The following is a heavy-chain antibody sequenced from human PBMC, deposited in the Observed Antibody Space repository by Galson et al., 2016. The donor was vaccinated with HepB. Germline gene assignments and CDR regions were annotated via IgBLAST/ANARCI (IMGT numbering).Heavy chain of an antibody. CDR1: GFIFSEYA. J-gene: IGHJ6*03. CDR3: AKDLVDRFATVYYSMDA. D-gene: IGHD1-1*01. CDR2: ISKSGDYT. V-gene: IGHV3-23*01. Sequence: SLRLSCAASGFIFSEYAMSWVRQAPGKGLEWVSAISKSGDYTYYADSVKGRFTISRDNSKNTLSLQMNSLRAEDTALYYCAKDLVDRFATVYYSMDAWGKGTSVTFP.